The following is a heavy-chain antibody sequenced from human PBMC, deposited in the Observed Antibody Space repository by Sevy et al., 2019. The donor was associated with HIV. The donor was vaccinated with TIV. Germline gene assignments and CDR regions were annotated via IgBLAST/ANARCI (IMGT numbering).Heavy chain of an antibody. CDR3: TRDGFYYDRSGSYNFDY. J-gene: IGHJ4*02. V-gene: IGHV3-74*01. CDR2: INSEETST. Sequence: GGSLRLSCAASGFTFGSYWMHWVRQAPGKGLMWVSRINSEETSTSYADSVKGRFTVSRDNAKNALYLQMNSLRVEDTATYYCTRDGFYYDRSGSYNFDYWGQGSLVTVSS. CDR1: GFTFGSYW. D-gene: IGHD3-22*01.